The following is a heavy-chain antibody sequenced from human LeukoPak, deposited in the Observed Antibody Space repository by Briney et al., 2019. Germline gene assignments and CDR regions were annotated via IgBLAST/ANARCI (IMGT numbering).Heavy chain of an antibody. Sequence: PSETLSLTCTVSGDSVSSNRYSWGWIRQPPGKGLEFIGSIYDSGSTYDNPSLKSRVTVSIDTSTNHFSLKLSSVTAADTAMYYCVRAVTRASNGGSHYYYMDVWGKGTTVIVSS. D-gene: IGHD5-18*01. CDR3: VRAVTRASNGGSHYYYMDV. V-gene: IGHV4-39*07. CDR1: GDSVSSNRYS. CDR2: IYDSGST. J-gene: IGHJ6*03.